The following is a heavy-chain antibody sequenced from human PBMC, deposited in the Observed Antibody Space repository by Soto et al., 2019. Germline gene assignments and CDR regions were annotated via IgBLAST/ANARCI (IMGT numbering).Heavy chain of an antibody. CDR2: IYYSGST. Sequence: SETLSLTCTVSGGSISSGGYYWSWIRQHPGKGLEWIGYIYYSGSTYYNPSLKSRVTISVDTSKNQFSLKLSSVTAADTAVYYCARGGGNYYDSSGKIAYWGQGTLVTVSS. CDR1: GGSISSGGYY. J-gene: IGHJ4*02. CDR3: ARGGGNYYDSSGKIAY. V-gene: IGHV4-31*03. D-gene: IGHD3-22*01.